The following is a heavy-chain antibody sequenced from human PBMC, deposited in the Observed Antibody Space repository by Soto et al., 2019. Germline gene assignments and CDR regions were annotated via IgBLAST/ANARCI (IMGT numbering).Heavy chain of an antibody. CDR3: ARDGGTTVINFDY. D-gene: IGHD4-17*01. CDR2: IYYSGST. V-gene: IGHV4-59*01. J-gene: IGHJ4*02. CDR1: GGSINNYY. Sequence: SETLSLTCTVSGGSINNYYWSWIRQPPGKGLEWIGYIYYSGSTTNYNPSLKSRVTISVDTSKNQFSLKLSSVTAADTAVYYCARDGGTTVINFDYWGQGTLVTVSS.